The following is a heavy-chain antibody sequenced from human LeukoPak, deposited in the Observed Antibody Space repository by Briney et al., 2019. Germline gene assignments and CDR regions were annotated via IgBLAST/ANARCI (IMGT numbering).Heavy chain of an antibody. CDR2: IYYSGSS. V-gene: IGHV4-31*03. CDR3: ARESSWFGELLPAWFDP. CDR1: GGSISSGGYY. D-gene: IGHD3-10*01. Sequence: SETLSLTCTVSGGSISSGGYYWSWIRQHPGKGREWIGYIYYSGSSYYNPSLERRVTISVVTSKNQFSLKLSSVTAADTAVYYCARESSWFGELLPAWFDPWGQGTLVTVSS. J-gene: IGHJ5*02.